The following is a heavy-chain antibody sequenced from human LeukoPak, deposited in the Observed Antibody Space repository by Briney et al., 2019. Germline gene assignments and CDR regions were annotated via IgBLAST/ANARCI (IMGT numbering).Heavy chain of an antibody. Sequence: PGGSLRLSCAASGFTFSSYAMSWVRQAPGKGLEWVSAISGSGGSTYYADSVKGRFTISRDNSKNTLYLRMNSLRAEDTAVYYCARDQWGAVDYWGQGTLVTVSS. CDR1: GFTFSSYA. V-gene: IGHV3-23*01. D-gene: IGHD3-16*01. CDR3: ARDQWGAVDY. CDR2: ISGSGGST. J-gene: IGHJ4*02.